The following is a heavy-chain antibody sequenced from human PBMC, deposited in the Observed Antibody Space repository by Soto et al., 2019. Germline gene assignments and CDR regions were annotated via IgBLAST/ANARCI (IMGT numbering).Heavy chain of an antibody. CDR2: INYSGST. J-gene: IGHJ6*02. D-gene: IGHD3-10*01. V-gene: IGHV4-34*09. Sequence: SETLSLTCAVYGGSFSGYYWSWIRQPPGKGLEWIGEINYSGSTNYNPSLKSRVTISVDTSKNQFSLKLSSVTAADTAVYYCARDGSGSYYLPRYYGMDVWGQGTTVTVSS. CDR1: GGSFSGYY. CDR3: ARDGSGSYYLPRYYGMDV.